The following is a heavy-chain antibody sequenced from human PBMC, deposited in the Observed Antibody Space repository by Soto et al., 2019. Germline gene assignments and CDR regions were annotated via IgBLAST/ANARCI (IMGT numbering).Heavy chain of an antibody. CDR1: GYTFTSYG. CDR3: ARHVLGYCSGGSCQTPCYYYCMDV. J-gene: IGHJ6*03. V-gene: IGHV1-18*01. D-gene: IGHD2-15*01. CDR2: ISAYNGNA. Sequence: QVQLVQSGAEVKKPGASVKVSCKASGYTFTSYGLSWVRQAPGQGLEWMGWISAYNGNANYAQKLQGRVTMTTDTSTSTAYMELRSLRSDDTAVYYCARHVLGYCSGGSCQTPCYYYCMDVWGKGTTVNVFS.